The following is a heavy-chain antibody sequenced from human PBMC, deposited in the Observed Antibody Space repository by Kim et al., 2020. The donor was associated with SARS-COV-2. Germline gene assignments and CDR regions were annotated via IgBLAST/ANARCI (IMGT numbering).Heavy chain of an antibody. V-gene: IGHV3-23*01. CDR2: GGIT. D-gene: IGHD2-2*03. Sequence: GGITYYADSVKGRFTISRDNSKNTLYLQINSLGADDTAVYYCAKIEGNWIWGQGTLVTVSS. J-gene: IGHJ4*02. CDR3: AKIEGNWI.